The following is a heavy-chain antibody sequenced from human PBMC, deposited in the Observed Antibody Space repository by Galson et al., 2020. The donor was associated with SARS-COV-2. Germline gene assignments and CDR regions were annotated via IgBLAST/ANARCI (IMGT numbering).Heavy chain of an antibody. CDR3: AKVPSGSGGYYKKGHFDY. Sequence: GSLRLSRAAPGITLSSYAMSWVRQAPGTGLESVSALSGTGGRTYYADPVKGRFTISRDNSKNTLYLQMNSLIAEDMAPYDCAKVPSGSGGYYKKGHFDYWGQGTLVTVSS. D-gene: IGHD3-10*01. V-gene: IGHV3-23*01. J-gene: IGHJ4*02. CDR2: LSGTGGRT. CDR1: GITLSSYA.